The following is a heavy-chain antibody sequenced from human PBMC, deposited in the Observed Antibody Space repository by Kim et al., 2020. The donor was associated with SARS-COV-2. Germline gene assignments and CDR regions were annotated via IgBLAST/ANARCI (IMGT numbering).Heavy chain of an antibody. CDR2: INHSGST. CDR3: ARGEAYMMRLRQYFQH. D-gene: IGHD3-16*01. CDR1: GGSFSGYY. J-gene: IGHJ1*01. V-gene: IGHV4-34*01. Sequence: SETLSLTCAVYGGSFSGYYWSWIRQPPGKGLEWIGEINHSGSTNYNPSLKSRVTISVDTSKNQFSLKLSSVTAADTAVYYCARGEAYMMRLRQYFQHWGQGTLVTVSS.